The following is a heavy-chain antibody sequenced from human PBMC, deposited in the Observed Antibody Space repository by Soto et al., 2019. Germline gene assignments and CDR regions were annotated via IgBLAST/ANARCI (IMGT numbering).Heavy chain of an antibody. J-gene: IGHJ5*02. CDR1: GGSISSSSYY. CDR3: ARQGRDIVVVGNWFDP. V-gene: IGHV4-39*01. D-gene: IGHD2-2*01. Sequence: SETLSLTCTVSGGSISSSSYYWGWIRQPPGKGLEWIGSIYYSGSTYYNPSLKSRVTISVDTSKNQFSLKLSSVTAADTAVYYCARQGRDIVVVGNWFDPWGQGTLVTVSS. CDR2: IYYSGST.